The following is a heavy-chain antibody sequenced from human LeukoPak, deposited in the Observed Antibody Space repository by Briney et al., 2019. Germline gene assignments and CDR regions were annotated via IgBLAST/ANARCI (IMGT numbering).Heavy chain of an antibody. CDR3: ARVSSSGWDYYYYYYMDV. J-gene: IGHJ6*03. D-gene: IGHD6-19*01. CDR2: IKEDGSEK. Sequence: AGSLRLSCAASGFIFTSYWMSWVRQAPGKGLEWVANIKEDGSEKYYVDSVKGRFTISRDNDKNSLYLQMNSLRADDTAVYYCARVSSSGWDYYYYYYMDVWGKGTTVTVSS. CDR1: GFIFTSYW. V-gene: IGHV3-7*01.